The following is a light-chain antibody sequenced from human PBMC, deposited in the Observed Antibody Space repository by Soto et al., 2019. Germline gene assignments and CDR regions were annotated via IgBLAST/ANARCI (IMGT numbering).Light chain of an antibody. V-gene: IGKV2D-29*01. CDR1: QSLLHSDGKTY. CDR2: DVS. J-gene: IGKJ3*01. CDR3: MQSIQPPLFT. Sequence: DIVMTQTPLSLSVTPGQPASISFKSSQSLLHSDGKTYLYWYFHKPGHPPQLLIYDVSNRFSGVPDRFSGSGSATDFTLKISRVEAEDVGVYYCMQSIQPPLFTFGPGTKV.